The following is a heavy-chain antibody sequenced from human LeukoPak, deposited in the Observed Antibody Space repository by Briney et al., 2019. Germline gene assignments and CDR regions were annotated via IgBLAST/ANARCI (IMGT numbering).Heavy chain of an antibody. CDR1: GYTLTELS. Sequence: ASVTVSCKVSGYTLTELSMHWVRQAPGKGLEWMGGFDPEDGETIYAQKFQGRVTMTEDTSTDIAYMELSSLRSEDTAVYYCARDQKYSSSIGYYGMDVWGQGTTVTVSS. V-gene: IGHV1-24*01. D-gene: IGHD6-6*01. CDR3: ARDQKYSSSIGYYGMDV. J-gene: IGHJ6*02. CDR2: FDPEDGET.